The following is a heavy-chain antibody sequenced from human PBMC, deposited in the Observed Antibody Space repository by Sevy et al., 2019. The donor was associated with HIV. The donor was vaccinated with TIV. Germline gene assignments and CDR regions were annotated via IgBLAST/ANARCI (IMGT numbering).Heavy chain of an antibody. CDR3: ARGKPQGVVILPGSMWGGIDY. J-gene: IGHJ4*02. Sequence: ASVKVSCTASGYSFTRYSISWVRQAPGQGLEWMGWISGYTGDTNFAQSLQGRVIMTTDTSTRTAYMELKSLTSDETAVYYCARGKPQGVVILPGSMWGGIDYWGQGTLVTVSS. D-gene: IGHD2-15*01. V-gene: IGHV1-18*01. CDR2: ISGYTGDT. CDR1: GYSFTRYS.